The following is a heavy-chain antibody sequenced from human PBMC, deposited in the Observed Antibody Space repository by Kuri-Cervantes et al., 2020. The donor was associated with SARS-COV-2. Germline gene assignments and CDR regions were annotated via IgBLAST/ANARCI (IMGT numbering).Heavy chain of an antibody. V-gene: IGHV1-46*01. CDR2: INPSGGST. J-gene: IGHJ4*02. CDR3: ARKIFRPEGSSWYVWGRTTAYYFDY. D-gene: IGHD6-13*01. Sequence: ASVKVSCKASGYTFTSYYMHWVRQAPGQGLEWMGIINPSGGSTSYAQKFQGRVTMTRDTSTSTAYMELRSLRSDDTAVYYCARKIFRPEGSSWYVWGRTTAYYFDYWGQGTLVTVSS. CDR1: GYTFTSYY.